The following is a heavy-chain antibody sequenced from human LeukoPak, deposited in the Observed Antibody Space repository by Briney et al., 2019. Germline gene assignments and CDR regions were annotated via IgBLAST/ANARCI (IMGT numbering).Heavy chain of an antibody. V-gene: IGHV4-34*01. CDR1: GGSFSGYY. D-gene: IGHD6-13*01. J-gene: IGHJ4*02. CDR3: ARGYANSDVYSSSRDKTYYFDY. CDR2: INHSGST. Sequence: SETLSLTCAVYGGSFSGYYWSWIRQPPGKGLEWIGEINHSGSTNYNPSLKSRVAISVDTSKNQFSLKLSSVTAADTAVYYCARGYANSDVYSSSRDKTYYFDYWGQGTLVTVSS.